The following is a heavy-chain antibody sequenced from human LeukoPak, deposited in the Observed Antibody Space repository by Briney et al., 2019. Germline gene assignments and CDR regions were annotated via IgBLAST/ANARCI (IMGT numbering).Heavy chain of an antibody. CDR2: INHNGNVN. V-gene: IGHV3-7*01. J-gene: IGHJ6*02. D-gene: IGHD4-17*01. CDR3: ARPTVLENYYYGMDV. CDR1: GFTFSSCW. Sequence: GGSLRLSCAASGFTFSSCWMSWARQAPGKGLEWVASINHNGNVNYYVDSVKGRFTISRDNAKNSLYLQMNSLRAEDTAVYYCARPTVLENYYYGMDVWGQGTTVTVSS.